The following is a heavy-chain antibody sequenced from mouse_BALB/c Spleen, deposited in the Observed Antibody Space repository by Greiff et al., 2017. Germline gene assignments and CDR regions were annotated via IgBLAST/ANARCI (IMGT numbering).Heavy chain of an antibody. J-gene: IGHJ2*01. CDR1: GYTFTSYY. CDR3: TRDENYYGSSYGFDY. CDR2: IYPGNVNT. V-gene: IGHV1S56*01. D-gene: IGHD1-1*01. Sequence: QVQLQQSGPELVKPGASVRISCKASGYTFTSYYIHWVKQRPGQGLEWIGWIYPGNVNTKYNEKFKGKATLTADKSSSTAYMQLSSLTSEDSAVYFCTRDENYYGSSYGFDYWGQGTTLTVSS.